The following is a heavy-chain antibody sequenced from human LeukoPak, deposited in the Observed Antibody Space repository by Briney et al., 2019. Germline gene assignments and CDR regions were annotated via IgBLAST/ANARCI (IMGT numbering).Heavy chain of an antibody. J-gene: IGHJ4*02. Sequence: SETLSLTCTVSGGSISSYYWSWIRQPPGKGLEWIGYIYYSGSTNYNPSLKSRVTISVDTSKNQFSLKLRSVTAADTAVYYCASNYYGSGSLDYWGQGNLVTVSS. CDR1: GGSISSYY. CDR3: ASNYYGSGSLDY. CDR2: IYYSGST. D-gene: IGHD3-10*01. V-gene: IGHV4-59*08.